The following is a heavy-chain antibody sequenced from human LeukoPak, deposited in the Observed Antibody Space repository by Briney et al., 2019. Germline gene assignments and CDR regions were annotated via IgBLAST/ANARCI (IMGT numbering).Heavy chain of an antibody. CDR2: ISWDGGST. J-gene: IGHJ4*02. CDR1: GLTFDDYA. CDR3: AKDNEGVAGTIGLIDY. V-gene: IGHV3-43D*03. Sequence: PGGSLRLSCAASGLTFDDYAMHWVRQAPGKGLEWVSLISWDGGSTYYADSVKGRFTISRDNSKNSLYLQMNSLRAEDTALYYCAKDNEGVAGTIGLIDYWGQGTLVTVSS. D-gene: IGHD6-19*01.